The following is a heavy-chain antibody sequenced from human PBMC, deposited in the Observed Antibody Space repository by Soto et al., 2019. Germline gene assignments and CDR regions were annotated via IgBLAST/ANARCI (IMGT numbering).Heavy chain of an antibody. CDR1: GIIFSNFW. Sequence: GGSLSLSCAASGIIFSNFWMSWVRQAPGKGLEWVANIKPDGSERYYVDSVKGRFTISRDNVKDSLHLQMNNLRAEDTGVYYCARDTGPGNFYYTMDVCGQGTTVTV. D-gene: IGHD3-9*01. V-gene: IGHV3-7*01. CDR3: ARDTGPGNFYYTMDV. J-gene: IGHJ6*02. CDR2: IKPDGSER.